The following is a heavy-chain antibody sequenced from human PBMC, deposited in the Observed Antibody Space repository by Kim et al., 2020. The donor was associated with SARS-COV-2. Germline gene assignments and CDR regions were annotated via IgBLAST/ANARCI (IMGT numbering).Heavy chain of an antibody. V-gene: IGHV1-2*06. CDR1: GYTFTGNY. D-gene: IGHD2-8*02. CDR2: INPNSGDT. Sequence: ASVKVSCKASGYTFTGNYLHWVRQAPGQGLEWMGRINPNSGDTNYAQKFQGRVTMTRDTSISTAYMELTRLTSDDTAVYYCARDGEHGVVAAVHVDYWGQ. J-gene: IGHJ4*02. CDR3: ARDGEHGVVAAVHVDY.